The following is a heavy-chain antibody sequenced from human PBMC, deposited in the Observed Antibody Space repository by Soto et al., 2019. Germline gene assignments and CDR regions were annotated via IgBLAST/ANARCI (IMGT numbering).Heavy chain of an antibody. V-gene: IGHV4-39*02. Sequence: QLQLQESGPGLVKPSETLSLTCTVSGGSISSSSYYWGWIRQPPGKGLEWIGSIYYSGSTYYNPSLKSLVTTSVDTSKNHSSLKLSSVTAADTAVYYCACIFSGGYGYGFYYYGMDVWGQGTTVTVSS. CDR1: GGSISSSSYY. CDR2: IYYSGST. J-gene: IGHJ6*02. D-gene: IGHD5-18*01. CDR3: ACIFSGGYGYGFYYYGMDV.